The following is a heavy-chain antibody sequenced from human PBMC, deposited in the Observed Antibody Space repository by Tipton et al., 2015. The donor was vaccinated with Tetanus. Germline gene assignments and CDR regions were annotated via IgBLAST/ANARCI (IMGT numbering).Heavy chain of an antibody. V-gene: IGHV3-33*01. CDR1: GFTFSNYG. J-gene: IGHJ5*01. CDR3: ARDFSSSWSQVWFDS. CDR2: IWYDGTYK. D-gene: IGHD6-6*01. Sequence: SGFTFSNYGMHWVRQAPGNGLEWVALIWYDGTYKFYTDSVKGPFTVSRDNAKNTMFLQMTRLEVEDTAGYFCARDFSSSWSQVWFDSWGQGSLVAVSS.